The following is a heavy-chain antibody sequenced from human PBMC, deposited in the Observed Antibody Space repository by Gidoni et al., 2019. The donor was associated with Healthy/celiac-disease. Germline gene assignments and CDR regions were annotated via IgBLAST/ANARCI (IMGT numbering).Heavy chain of an antibody. CDR2: ISGSGSST. CDR3: AKDRSIAARRVYFDY. D-gene: IGHD6-6*01. CDR1: GFTFRRYA. V-gene: IGHV3-23*01. J-gene: IGHJ4*02. Sequence: EVQRLRFGGGWVQTGGSLCPSCAPSGFTFRRYAMSWVRQAPGKVLEWVSAISGSGSSTYYADSVKGRFTISRDNSKNTLYLQMNSLRAEDTAVYYCAKDRSIAARRVYFDYWGQGTLVTVSS.